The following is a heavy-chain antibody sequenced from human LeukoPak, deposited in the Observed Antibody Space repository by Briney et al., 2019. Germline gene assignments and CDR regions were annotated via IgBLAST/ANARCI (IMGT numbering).Heavy chain of an antibody. CDR1: GGTFSSYA. CDR2: IIPIFGTA. V-gene: IGHV1-69*01. Sequence: ASVKVSCKASGGTFSSYAISWVRQAPGQGLEWMGGIIPIFGTANYAQKFQGRVTITADESTSTAYMGLSSLRSEDTAVYYCARVRGHYDFWSGYYWDYFDYWGQGTLVTVSS. CDR3: ARVRGHYDFWSGYYWDYFDY. J-gene: IGHJ4*02. D-gene: IGHD3-3*01.